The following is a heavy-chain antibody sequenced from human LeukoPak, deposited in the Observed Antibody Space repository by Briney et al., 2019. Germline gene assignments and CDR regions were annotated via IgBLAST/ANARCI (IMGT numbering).Heavy chain of an antibody. CDR3: ARHGSFGGGYVKYFDY. V-gene: IGHV4-39*01. CDR1: GGSISSSNYF. CDR2: IYYSGTI. D-gene: IGHD3-16*01. J-gene: IGHJ4*02. Sequence: SETLSLTCTVSGGSISSSNYFWGWIRQTPGMGLEWIGSIYYSGTIYYNPSLKSRVTISVDTSKNQFSLKLSSVAAADTAVYYCARHGSFGGGYVKYFDYWGQGTLVTVSS.